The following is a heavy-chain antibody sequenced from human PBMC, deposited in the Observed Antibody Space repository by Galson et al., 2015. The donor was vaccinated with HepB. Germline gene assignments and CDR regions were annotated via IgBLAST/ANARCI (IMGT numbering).Heavy chain of an antibody. CDR3: GRVEIITAAGTGDF. V-gene: IGHV3-11*06. Sequence: SLRLSCAASGFTFNDYYMTWIRQAPGKGLEWISYISSDGSHTTYADSVRGRFTISRDAAKKSLYLQMNSLRVDDTAVYYCGRVEIITAAGTGDFWGQGTLVTVSS. CDR1: GFTFNDYY. D-gene: IGHD6-13*01. CDR2: ISSDGSHT. J-gene: IGHJ4*02.